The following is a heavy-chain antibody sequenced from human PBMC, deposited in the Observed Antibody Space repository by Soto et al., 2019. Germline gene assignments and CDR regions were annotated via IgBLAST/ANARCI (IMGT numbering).Heavy chain of an antibody. CDR1: GGSISSYY. CDR2: IYYSGST. Sequence: SETLSLTCTVSGGSISSYYWSWIRQPPGKGLEWIGYIYYSGSTNYNPSLKSRVTISVDTSKNQFSLKLRSVTAADTAVYYCATMGYHYGSGSYPLDYWGQGTLVTVSS. D-gene: IGHD3-10*01. J-gene: IGHJ4*02. CDR3: ATMGYHYGSGSYPLDY. V-gene: IGHV4-59*08.